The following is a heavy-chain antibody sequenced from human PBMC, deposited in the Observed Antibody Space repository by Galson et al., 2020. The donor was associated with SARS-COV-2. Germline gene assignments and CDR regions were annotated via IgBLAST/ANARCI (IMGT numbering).Heavy chain of an antibody. CDR2: IYPGDSDT. CDR3: ARALLYNGNYYWYFDL. Sequence: GESLKISCTGSGYDFSGQWNAWVRRMPGKGLEWMGVIYPGDSDTKYSPSFQGQVTISADKSIRTAYLQWSSLKASDTAIYYCARALLYNGNYYWYFDLWGRGTLVTVSS. J-gene: IGHJ2*01. V-gene: IGHV5-51*01. D-gene: IGHD1-26*01. CDR1: GYDFSGQW.